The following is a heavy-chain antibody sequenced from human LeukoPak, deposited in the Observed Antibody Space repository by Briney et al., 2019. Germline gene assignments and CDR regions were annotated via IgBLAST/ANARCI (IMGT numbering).Heavy chain of an antibody. D-gene: IGHD1-14*01. CDR2: ISTYNGNA. J-gene: IGHJ5*02. V-gene: IGHV1-18*01. CDR3: ARGPRNDP. Sequence: GASVKVSCKSSGYTFSNYGITWVRQAPGQGLECMGWISTYNGNAHYAQNLQARVTMTIDTSSRTAYMELSGLTSDDTAVYFCARGPRNDPWGQGTLVTVSS. CDR1: GYTFSNYG.